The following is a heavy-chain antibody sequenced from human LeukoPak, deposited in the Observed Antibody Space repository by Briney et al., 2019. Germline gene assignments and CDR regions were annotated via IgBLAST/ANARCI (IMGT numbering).Heavy chain of an antibody. D-gene: IGHD2-2*01. V-gene: IGHV1-46*01. CDR3: AAHLGYCSSTSCYRNWFDP. Sequence: ASVKVSCKASRYTFTSYYMHWVRQAPGQGLEWMGIINPSGGSTSYAQKFQGRVTMTRDTSTSTVYMELSSLRSEDTAVYYCAAHLGYCSSTSCYRNWFDPWGQGTLVTVSS. CDR1: RYTFTSYY. J-gene: IGHJ5*02. CDR2: INPSGGST.